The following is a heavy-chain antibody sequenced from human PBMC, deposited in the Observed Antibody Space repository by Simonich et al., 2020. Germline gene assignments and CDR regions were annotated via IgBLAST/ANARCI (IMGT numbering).Heavy chain of an antibody. CDR1: GFTLSSYE. CDR3: ARHYYGDYYFDY. J-gene: IGHJ4*02. Sequence: EVQLVESGGGLVKPGGSLRLSCAASGFTLSSYERNWVRQAPVKGRECGSNISSRGSNINYAESVKGRFTISRDNAKNSLYLQMNSLRAEDTAVYYCARHYYGDYYFDYWGQGTLVTVSS. CDR2: ISSRGSNI. V-gene: IGHV3-48*03. D-gene: IGHD4-17*01.